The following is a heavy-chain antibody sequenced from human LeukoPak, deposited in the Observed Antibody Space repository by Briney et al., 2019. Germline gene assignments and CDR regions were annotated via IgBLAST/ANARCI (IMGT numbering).Heavy chain of an antibody. J-gene: IGHJ4*02. D-gene: IGHD5-24*01. CDR2: IYYSGST. CDR3: ARDRWLQSFDY. CDR1: GGSISSSSYY. V-gene: IGHV4-39*07. Sequence: SETLSLTCTVSGGSISSSSYYWGWICQPPGKGLEWIGSIYYSGSTYYNPSLKSRVTISVDTSKNQFSLKLSSVTAADTAVYYCARDRWLQSFDYWGQGTLVTVSS.